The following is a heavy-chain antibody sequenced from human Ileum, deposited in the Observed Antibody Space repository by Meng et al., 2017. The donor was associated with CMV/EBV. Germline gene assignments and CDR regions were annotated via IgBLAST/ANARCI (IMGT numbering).Heavy chain of an antibody. CDR1: GFSFSTFE. J-gene: IGHJ4*02. CDR2: IGVNSGYT. V-gene: IGHV3-23*01. D-gene: IGHD5-12*01. CDR3: VKGGWLDD. Sequence: GGSLRLSCVASGFSFSTFEMSWVRQAPGKGLEWVSFIGVNSGYTRYAESVKGRFTVSRDNSRNTLHLEMDSLRAEDTALYYCVKGGWLDDWGQGTPVTSPQ.